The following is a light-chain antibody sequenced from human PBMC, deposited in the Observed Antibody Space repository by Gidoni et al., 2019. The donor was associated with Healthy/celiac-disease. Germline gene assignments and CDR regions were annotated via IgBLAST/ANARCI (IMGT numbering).Light chain of an antibody. V-gene: IGKV3-20*01. CDR1: QSVSSSY. J-gene: IGKJ5*01. Sequence: IVLTQSPGTLSLSTGESATLSCRASQSVSSSYLAWYQQKPGQAPRLLIYGASSRATGIPDRFIGSGSGTDCTLTISRLEPEDFAVYYCQQYGSSPSITFGQGTRLEIK. CDR2: GAS. CDR3: QQYGSSPSIT.